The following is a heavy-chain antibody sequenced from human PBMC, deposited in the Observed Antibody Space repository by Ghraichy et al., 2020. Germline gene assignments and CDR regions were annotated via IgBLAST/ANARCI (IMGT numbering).Heavy chain of an antibody. D-gene: IGHD3-16*01. V-gene: IGHV4-39*01. CDR2: IHHSGTV. CDR3: ARGGNGDHYYYYGLDV. Sequence: SETLSPTCTVSGGSIRSESYYWDWIRQSRGKGLEWIGSIHHSGTVYYNPSLKNRVTISVDTSKDQFSLELTSVTAADTAVYYCARGGNGDHYYYYGLDVWGQGTTIIVSS. J-gene: IGHJ6*02. CDR1: GGSIRSESYY.